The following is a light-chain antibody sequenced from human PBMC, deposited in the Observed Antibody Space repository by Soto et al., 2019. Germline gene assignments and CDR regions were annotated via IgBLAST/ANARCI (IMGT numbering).Light chain of an antibody. V-gene: IGKV1-5*03. J-gene: IGKJ1*01. CDR1: QNINFW. Sequence: DIQMTQSPSSLSASVGDRVTITCRASQNINFWLAWYQQKPGKAPKLLIYKASSLESWVPSRFSGSGSRTVFTLTISSLQPDDFATYFCQQYITYPWTFGQGTKVEIK. CDR2: KAS. CDR3: QQYITYPWT.